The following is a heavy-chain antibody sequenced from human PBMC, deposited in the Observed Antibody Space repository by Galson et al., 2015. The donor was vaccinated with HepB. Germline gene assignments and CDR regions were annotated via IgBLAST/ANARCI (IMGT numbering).Heavy chain of an antibody. V-gene: IGHV3-73*01. CDR2: IRSKANSYAT. CDR1: GFPFSGSA. J-gene: IGHJ3*02. D-gene: IGHD6-13*01. CDR3: TLSEDGSSWYTAFDI. Sequence: LRLSCAASGFPFSGSAMHWVRQASGKGLEWVGRIRSKANSYATAYAASVKGRFTISRDDSKNTAYLQMNSLKTEDTAVYYCTLSEDGSSWYTAFDIWGQGTMVTVSS.